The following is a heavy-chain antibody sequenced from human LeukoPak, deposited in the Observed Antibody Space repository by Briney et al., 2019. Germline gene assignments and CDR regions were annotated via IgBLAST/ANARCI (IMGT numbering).Heavy chain of an antibody. J-gene: IGHJ4*02. CDR1: GYSISSGYY. D-gene: IGHD3-22*01. V-gene: IGHV4-38-2*02. CDR2: IYHSGST. CDR3: ARVGYDSSGYYSGFDY. Sequence: SETLSLTCTVSGYSISSGYYWGWIRQPPGKGLEWIGSIYHSGSTYYNPSLKSRVTISVDTSKNQFSLKLSSVTAADTAVYYCARVGYDSSGYYSGFDYWGQGTLVTVSS.